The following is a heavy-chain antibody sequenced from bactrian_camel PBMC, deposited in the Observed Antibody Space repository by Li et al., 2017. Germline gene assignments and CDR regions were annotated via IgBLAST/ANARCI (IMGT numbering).Heavy chain of an antibody. CDR2: IRSDGTT. V-gene: IGHV3S10*01. CDR1: GFTFRSYA. D-gene: IGHD3*01. J-gene: IGHJ4*01. CDR3: AARCSGGCPPKDMPSD. Sequence: VQLVESGGGLVQPGKSLRLSCSVSGFTFRSYAMSWVRQAPGKEHELVSSIRSDGTTYYEDSVKGRFTISLGNAKNTVDLQMDSLKPEDTAVYYCAARCSGGCPPKDMPSDWGQGTQVTVS.